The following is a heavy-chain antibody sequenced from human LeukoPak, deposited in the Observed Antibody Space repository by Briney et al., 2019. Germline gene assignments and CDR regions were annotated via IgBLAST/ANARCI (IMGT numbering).Heavy chain of an antibody. CDR2: INPNSGGT. Sequence: ASVKVSCKASGGTFTSYAISWVRQAPGQGVEWMGWINPNSGGTNYVQKFQGRVTMTRDTSISTAYMELSRLRSDDTAVYYCARDGGYYGSVWFDSCGQGTLVTVSS. J-gene: IGHJ5*01. D-gene: IGHD3-10*01. V-gene: IGHV1-2*02. CDR1: GGTFTSYA. CDR3: ARDGGYYGSVWFDS.